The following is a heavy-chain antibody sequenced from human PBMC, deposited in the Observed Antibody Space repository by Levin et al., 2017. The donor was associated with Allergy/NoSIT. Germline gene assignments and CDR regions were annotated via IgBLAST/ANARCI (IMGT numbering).Heavy chain of an antibody. CDR1: ADSLTIYY. V-gene: IGHV4-59*01. Sequence: SETLSLTCSVSADSLTIYYWSWIRQPPGKGLEWIGNIFNSGKTNYNPSLKSRVTISIDTSKVQFSLKLTSVTAADTAVYYCARGFDGENAFDIWGRGTMVTVSS. CDR3: ARGFDGENAFDI. J-gene: IGHJ3*02. D-gene: IGHD3-10*01. CDR2: IFNSGKT.